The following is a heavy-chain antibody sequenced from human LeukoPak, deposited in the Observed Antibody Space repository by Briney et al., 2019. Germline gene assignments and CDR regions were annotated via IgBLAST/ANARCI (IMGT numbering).Heavy chain of an antibody. D-gene: IGHD6-19*01. V-gene: IGHV4-34*01. CDR3: ARGPAYSWSRSGSVCFFDF. CDR1: NYTMNSGYY. CDR2: TTHSGST. Sequence: PSETLSLTCKVSNYTMNSGYYWSWIRQTPGNGLEWIGETTHSGSTDYSPSLKSRVSVSVDTSKNQFSLRLTSVTAADTAVYYCARGPAYSWSRSGSVCFFDFWGQGVLVTVSS. J-gene: IGHJ4*02.